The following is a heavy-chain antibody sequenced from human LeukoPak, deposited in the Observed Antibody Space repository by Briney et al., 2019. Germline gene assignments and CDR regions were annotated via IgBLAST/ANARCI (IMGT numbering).Heavy chain of an antibody. CDR3: AREVCEGQRQSDAFDV. CDR1: GFTFSSHW. J-gene: IGHJ3*01. V-gene: IGHV3-74*01. CDR2: VNGPGDWT. Sequence: GGSLRLSCAASGFTFSSHWMHWVRQAPGEGLVWVSRVNGPGDWTHYADSVRGRFIISRDNAENTISLQMNNLRAEDTAVYFCAREVCEGQRQSDAFDVWGQGTMVTVSS. D-gene: IGHD6-25*01.